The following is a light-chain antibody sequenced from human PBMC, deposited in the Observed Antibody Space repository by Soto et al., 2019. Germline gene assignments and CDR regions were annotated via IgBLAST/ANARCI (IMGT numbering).Light chain of an antibody. Sequence: QSALTQPASVSGSLGQSITISCTGTSSDVGGSNYVSWYQQHPGKAPKLMIYDVSNRPSGVSARFSGSKSGNTASLTISGLQTEDEADYYCGSYTSSSTLYVFGTGTKLTVL. J-gene: IGLJ1*01. CDR1: SSDVGGSNY. CDR3: GSYTSSSTLYV. CDR2: DVS. V-gene: IGLV2-14*01.